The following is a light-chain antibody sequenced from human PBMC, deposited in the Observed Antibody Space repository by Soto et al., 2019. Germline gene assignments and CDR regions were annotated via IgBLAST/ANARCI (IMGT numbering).Light chain of an antibody. Sequence: MQMTQSPSTLSASVGDRVTITCRASQTIDSWLAWYQQRPGKPPNLLIYKASTLASGVPSRFSGSGSGTEFNLTINSLQPDDFATYYCQQYPIYSGTFGHGTKVDI. CDR2: KAS. CDR1: QTIDSW. CDR3: QQYPIYSGT. J-gene: IGKJ1*01. V-gene: IGKV1-5*03.